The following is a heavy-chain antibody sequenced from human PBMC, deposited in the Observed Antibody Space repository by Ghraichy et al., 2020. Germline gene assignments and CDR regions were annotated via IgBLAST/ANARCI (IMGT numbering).Heavy chain of an antibody. Sequence: GGSRLSCAVSGFIVTTNHMSWVRQAPGKGLEWVSVIYSGGSTYYADSVKGRFTVSRDNSKNTLDLQMNSLRADDSAVYFCARGPTFRPGYFDPWGQGILVTVSS. D-gene: IGHD5-12*01. CDR1: GFIVTTNH. J-gene: IGHJ5*02. V-gene: IGHV3-66*01. CDR2: IYSGGST. CDR3: ARGPTFRPGYFDP.